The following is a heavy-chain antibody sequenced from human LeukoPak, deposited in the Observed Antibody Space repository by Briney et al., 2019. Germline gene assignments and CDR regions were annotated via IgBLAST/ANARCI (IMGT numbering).Heavy chain of an antibody. D-gene: IGHD3-10*01. CDR1: GFTVSSYS. CDR2: TDSGGTT. CDR3: ARYLPPSSYSSGSYSDY. Sequence: GGSLRLSCAASGFTVSSYSMTWLRQAPGKGLEWVSVTDSGGTTYYAASVKGSFTSSRDNSKNTLYLQMNILRAEDTAVYYCARYLPPSSYSSGSYSDYWGQGTLVTVSS. V-gene: IGHV3-66*01. J-gene: IGHJ4*02.